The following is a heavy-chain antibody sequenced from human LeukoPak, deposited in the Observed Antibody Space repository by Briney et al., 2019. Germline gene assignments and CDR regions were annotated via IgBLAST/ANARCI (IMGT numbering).Heavy chain of an antibody. Sequence: ASVKVSCKGSGGTLSSYAISWVRQAPRQGLEWMGGIIPIFGTANYAQKFQGGITITADECTSTAYMELSSLRSEDTAVYYLARGVGWYDSSGYYSSALAGNWFDPWGQGTLVTVSS. J-gene: IGHJ5*02. CDR2: IIPIFGTA. CDR1: GGTLSSYA. D-gene: IGHD3-22*01. CDR3: ARGVGWYDSSGYYSSALAGNWFDP. V-gene: IGHV1-69*13.